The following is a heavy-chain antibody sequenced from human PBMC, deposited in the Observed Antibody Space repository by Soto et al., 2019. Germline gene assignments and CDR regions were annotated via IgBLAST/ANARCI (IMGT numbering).Heavy chain of an antibody. CDR1: GYTFTGYF. CDR3: ARGGGTILAPLP. CDR2: INPNSGAT. V-gene: IGHV1-2*02. D-gene: IGHD3-3*01. Sequence: ASVKVSCKASGYTFTGYFMHWVRQAPGQGLEWMGWINPNSGATKYAQKFQGRVTLSRDTSISTAYMELSGLRSDDTAVYYCARGGGTILAPLPWGQGALVTVSS. J-gene: IGHJ5*02.